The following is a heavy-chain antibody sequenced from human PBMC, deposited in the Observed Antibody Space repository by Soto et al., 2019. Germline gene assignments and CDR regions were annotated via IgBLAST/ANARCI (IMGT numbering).Heavy chain of an antibody. CDR2: IIPILGIA. Sequence: QVQLVQSGAEVKKPGSSVKVSCKASGGTFSSYTISWVRQAPGQGLEWMGRIIPILGIANYAQKFQGRVTMTADKSTSTAYMELSSLRSEDTAVYYCARLGYCSGGSCYSPYYYGMDVWGQGTTVTVSS. V-gene: IGHV1-69*02. D-gene: IGHD2-15*01. CDR1: GGTFSSYT. CDR3: ARLGYCSGGSCYSPYYYGMDV. J-gene: IGHJ6*02.